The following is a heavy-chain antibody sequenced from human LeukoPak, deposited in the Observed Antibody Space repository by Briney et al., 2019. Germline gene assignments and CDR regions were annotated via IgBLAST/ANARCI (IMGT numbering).Heavy chain of an antibody. J-gene: IGHJ4*02. D-gene: IGHD4-17*01. CDR1: GFTVSTNY. CDR3: AREYTVTTYYFDY. V-gene: IGHV3-53*01. CDR2: IYSGGST. Sequence: PGGSLRLSCAASGFTVSTNYMSWVRQAPGKGLEWVSVIYSGGSTYYADSVKGRFTISRDNAKNSLYLQMNSLRAEDTAVYYCAREYTVTTYYFDYWGQGTLVTVSS.